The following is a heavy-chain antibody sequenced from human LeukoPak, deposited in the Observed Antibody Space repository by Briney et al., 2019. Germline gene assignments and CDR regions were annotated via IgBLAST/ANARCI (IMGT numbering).Heavy chain of an antibody. V-gene: IGHV1-18*01. Sequence: PSASVKVSCKASGYTFTSYGISWVRQAPGQGLEWMGWSSADNGNTNYAQKLQGRVTMTKDRSTSTAYMELRSLRSDDTAVYYCATNYYGSGSYWVAFDYWGQGTLVTVSS. CDR1: GYTFTSYG. CDR3: ATNYYGSGSYWVAFDY. D-gene: IGHD3-10*01. CDR2: SSADNGNT. J-gene: IGHJ4*02.